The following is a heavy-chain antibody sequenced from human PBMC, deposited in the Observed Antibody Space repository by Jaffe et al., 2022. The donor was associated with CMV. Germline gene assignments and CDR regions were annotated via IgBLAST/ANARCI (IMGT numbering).Heavy chain of an antibody. CDR1: GGSISSYY. D-gene: IGHD3-10*01. V-gene: IGHV4-59*01. Sequence: QVQLQESGPGLVKPSETLSLTCTVSGGSISSYYWSWIRQPPGKGLEWIGYIYYSGSTNYNPSLKSRVTISVDTSKNQFSLKLSSVTAADTAVYYCARVVERYYYVDYWGQGTLVTVSS. CDR2: IYYSGST. CDR3: ARVVERYYYVDY. J-gene: IGHJ4*02.